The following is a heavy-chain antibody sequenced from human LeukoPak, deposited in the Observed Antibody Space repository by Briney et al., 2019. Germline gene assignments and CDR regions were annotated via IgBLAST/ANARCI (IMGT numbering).Heavy chain of an antibody. CDR3: AKKVPVTTYHLFDY. CDR1: GFSFTTHA. Sequence: GGSLRLSCVASGFSFTTHAMGWVRQAPGKGLEWVSHISGSGGSTKYSGSVKGRFTISRDNSKNTLYLQMNSLRAEDTAVYYCAKKVPVTTYHLFDYWGQGTLVTVSS. D-gene: IGHD4-17*01. CDR2: ISGSGGST. V-gene: IGHV3-23*01. J-gene: IGHJ4*02.